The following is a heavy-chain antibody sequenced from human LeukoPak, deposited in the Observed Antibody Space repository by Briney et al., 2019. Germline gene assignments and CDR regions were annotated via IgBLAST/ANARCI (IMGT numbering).Heavy chain of an antibody. CDR3: ARGGPGSGWQKGAFDI. D-gene: IGHD6-19*01. J-gene: IGHJ3*02. CDR1: GGTFSSYA. CDR2: IIPILGIA. V-gene: IGHV1-69*04. Sequence: GASVKVSCKASGGTFSSYAISWVRQAPGQGLEWMGRIIPILGIANYAQKFQGRVTITADKSTSTAYMELSSLRSEDTAVYYCARGGPGSGWQKGAFDIWGQGTMVTVSS.